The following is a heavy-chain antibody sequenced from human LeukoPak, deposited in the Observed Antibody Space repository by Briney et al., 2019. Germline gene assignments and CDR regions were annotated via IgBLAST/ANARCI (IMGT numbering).Heavy chain of an antibody. CDR1: GFSFSTYW. CDR2: IKQDGSET. CDR3: ARDTYYYDSSGYYPSLLDY. Sequence: GGSLRLSCAASGFSFSTYWMTWVRQAPGKGLEWVASIKQDGSETYYVDSVKGRFTISRDNAKNSLYLQMNSLRAEDTAVYYCARDTYYYDSSGYYPSLLDYWGQGTLVTVSS. D-gene: IGHD3-22*01. V-gene: IGHV3-7*01. J-gene: IGHJ4*02.